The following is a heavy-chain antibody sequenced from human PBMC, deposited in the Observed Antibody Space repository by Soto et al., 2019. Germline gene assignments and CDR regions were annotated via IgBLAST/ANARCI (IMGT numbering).Heavy chain of an antibody. J-gene: IGHJ4*02. V-gene: IGHV4-34*01. CDR1: GGSFSGYY. D-gene: IGHD3-22*01. Sequence: SETLSLTCAVYGGSFSGYYWSWIRQPPGKGLEWIGEINHSGSTNYNPSLKSRVTISVDTSKNQFSLKLSSVTAADTAVYYCARGQGYYYDSSGQFDYWGQGTLVTVSS. CDR3: ARGQGYYYDSSGQFDY. CDR2: INHSGST.